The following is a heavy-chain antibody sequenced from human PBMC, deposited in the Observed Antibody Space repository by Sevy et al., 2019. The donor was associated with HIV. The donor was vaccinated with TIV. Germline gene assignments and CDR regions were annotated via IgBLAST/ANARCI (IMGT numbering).Heavy chain of an antibody. V-gene: IGHV1-69*13. CDR2: IFPIFGTA. D-gene: IGHD6-19*01. CDR1: GGTFSSSA. CDR3: ASGLAVSVDF. Sequence: ASVKVSCKASGGTFSSSAISWVRQAPGQGLEWMGEIFPIFGTAKYAQKFQGRVTISADESTSTAYMELSSLRSGDTAVYFCASGLAVSVDFWGQGTLVTVSS. J-gene: IGHJ4*02.